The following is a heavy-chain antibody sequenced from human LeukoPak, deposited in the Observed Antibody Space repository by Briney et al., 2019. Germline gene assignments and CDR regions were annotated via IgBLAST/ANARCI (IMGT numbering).Heavy chain of an antibody. CDR1: GFTFSDYY. D-gene: IGHD2-15*01. CDR3: ASRYCSGGSCHFDY. J-gene: IGHJ4*02. V-gene: IGHV3-11*01. CDR2: LSGSGNTI. Sequence: GGSLRLSCAASGFTFSDYYMSWIRQAPGKGLEWVSYLSGSGNTIYYADSVKGRFTISRDNAKKSLYLQMNNLGAEETAVYFCASRYCSGGSCHFDYWGQGTLVTVSS.